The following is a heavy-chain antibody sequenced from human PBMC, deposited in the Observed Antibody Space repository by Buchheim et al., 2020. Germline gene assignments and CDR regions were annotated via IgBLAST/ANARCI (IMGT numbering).Heavy chain of an antibody. CDR3: ARGPYQTGDIVLVPAAHLFDY. CDR2: ISGSGGST. J-gene: IGHJ4*02. V-gene: IGHV3-23*01. CDR1: GFTFSSYA. D-gene: IGHD2-2*01. Sequence: EVQLLESGGGLVQPGGSLRLSCAASGFTFSSYAMSWVRQAPGKGLEWVSPISGSGGSTYYADSVKGRFTISRDNSKNTLYLQMNSLRAEDTAVYYCARGPYQTGDIVLVPAAHLFDYWGQGTL.